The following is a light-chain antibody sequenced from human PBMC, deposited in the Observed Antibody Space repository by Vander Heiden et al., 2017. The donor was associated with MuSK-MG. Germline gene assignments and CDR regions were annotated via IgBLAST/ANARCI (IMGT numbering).Light chain of an antibody. CDR1: SSDIGSYNL. J-gene: IGLJ2*01. CDR2: EVI. CDR3: SSYAGSSPFVI. Sequence: QSVLTQPASVSGSPGQSITISCTGTSSDIGSYNLVSWYQHHPAKAPKVRSYEVITRASGVSNRFSASKSGNTASLTISGLQTEDEADYDCSSYAGSSPFVICGGGTKVTGL. V-gene: IGLV2-23*02.